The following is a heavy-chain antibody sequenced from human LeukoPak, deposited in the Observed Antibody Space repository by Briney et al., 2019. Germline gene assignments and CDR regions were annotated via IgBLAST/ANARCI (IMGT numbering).Heavy chain of an antibody. CDR1: GYTFTSYY. J-gene: IGHJ4*02. CDR3: ARAKPYDNNGYSPELRY. V-gene: IGHV1-2*02. D-gene: IGHD3-22*01. Sequence: GASVKVSCKTSGYTFTSYYIHWLRQVPGQGFEWLGWSDPNSGATKYEHFQGRVTMTWDTSIDTAYMELTRLTSDDTAVYYCARAKPYDNNGYSPELRYWGQGTLVTVS. CDR2: SDPNSGAT.